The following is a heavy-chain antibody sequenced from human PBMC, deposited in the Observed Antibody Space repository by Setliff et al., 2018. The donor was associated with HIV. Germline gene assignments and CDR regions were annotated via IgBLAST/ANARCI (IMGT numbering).Heavy chain of an antibody. D-gene: IGHD5-18*01. Sequence: SETLSLTCTVSGGSVSGHYWGWFRQPPGKGLEWIGEITPSGATNYLPSLKSRVTMSLDTSKNQFSLKLTSVTAADTALYYCSNWNTTIDADSWGQGTLVTVSS. CDR2: ITPSGAT. CDR3: SNWNTTIDADS. CDR1: GGSVSGHY. V-gene: IGHV4-34*01. J-gene: IGHJ4*02.